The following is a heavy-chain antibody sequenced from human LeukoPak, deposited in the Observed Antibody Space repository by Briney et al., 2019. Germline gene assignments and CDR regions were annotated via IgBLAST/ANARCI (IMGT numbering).Heavy chain of an antibody. Sequence: ASVKVSCKASGYTFTGYYMHWVRQAPGQGLEWMGWINPNSGGTNYAQKFQGRVTMTRDTSISTAYMELSRLRSDDTAVYYCARDSYDFWSGYYRGYNWFDPWGQGTLVTVSS. J-gene: IGHJ5*02. CDR1: GYTFTGYY. V-gene: IGHV1-2*02. CDR2: INPNSGGT. CDR3: ARDSYDFWSGYYRGYNWFDP. D-gene: IGHD3-3*01.